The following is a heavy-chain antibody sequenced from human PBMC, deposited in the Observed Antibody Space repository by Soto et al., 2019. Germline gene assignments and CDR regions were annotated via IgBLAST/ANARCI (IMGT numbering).Heavy chain of an antibody. CDR2: INAHSGGT. CDR1: GFSFTGYY. V-gene: IGHV1-2*02. J-gene: IGHJ5*02. CDR3: AKDLTRQLAYWLDP. Sequence: ASVKVSCKASGFSFTGYYIHWLREAPGQGLEWMGWINAHSGGTEYAQKFQGRVTLTRDTSIATAYLTLTSLTSDDTALYYCAKDLTRQLAYWLDPWGQGTQVTVSS. D-gene: IGHD6-6*01.